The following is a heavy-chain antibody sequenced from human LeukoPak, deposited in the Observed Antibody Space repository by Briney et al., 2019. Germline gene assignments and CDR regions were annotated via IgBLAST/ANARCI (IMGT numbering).Heavy chain of an antibody. D-gene: IGHD6-19*01. CDR2: IKQDGSHK. CDR1: GGSFSGYY. V-gene: IGHV3-7*01. CDR3: AREPPDSSGWD. Sequence: ETLSLTCAVYGGSFSGYYWSWVRQAPGKGLEWVANIKQDGSHKNYVDSVKGRFTISRDNAKNSLYLQMNSLRVDDTAVYYCAREPPDSSGWDWGQGTLVTVSS. J-gene: IGHJ4*02.